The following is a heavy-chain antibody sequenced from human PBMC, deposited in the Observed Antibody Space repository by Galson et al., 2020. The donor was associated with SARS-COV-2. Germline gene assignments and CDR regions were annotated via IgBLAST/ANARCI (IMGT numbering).Heavy chain of an antibody. D-gene: IGHD3-9*01. CDR2: ISYDGINK. CDR1: GFSFSNYA. Sequence: GGSLRLSCAASGFSFSNYAMHWVRQAPGKGLEWVAVISYDGINKYHADSVKGRFTISRDNSKNTLYLQMNSLRVEDTAVYYCARDYDISTGYFRGLFDYWGQGTLVTVSS. CDR3: ARDYDISTGYFRGLFDY. J-gene: IGHJ4*02. V-gene: IGHV3-30*04.